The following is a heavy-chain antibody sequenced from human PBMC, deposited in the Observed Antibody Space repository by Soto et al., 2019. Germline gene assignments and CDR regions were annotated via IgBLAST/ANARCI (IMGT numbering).Heavy chain of an antibody. CDR2: IYYTGRT. CDR1: GGSISSYY. Sequence: SETLSLTCTVSGGSISSYYWSWIRQPPGKGLEWIGYIYYTGRTNYNPSLKSRVTISVDTSKNQFSLKLSSVTAADTAVYYCARHRPMVRGVIITYYFDYWGQGTLVTVSS. V-gene: IGHV4-59*08. D-gene: IGHD3-10*01. CDR3: ARHRPMVRGVIITYYFDY. J-gene: IGHJ4*02.